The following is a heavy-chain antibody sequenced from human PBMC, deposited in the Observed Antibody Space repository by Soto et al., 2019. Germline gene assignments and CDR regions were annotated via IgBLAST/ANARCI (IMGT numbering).Heavy chain of an antibody. J-gene: IGHJ5*02. CDR1: GFTFSSYA. Sequence: QVQLVESGGGVVQPGRSLRLSCAASGFTFSSYAMHWVRQAPGKGLEGVAVISYDGSNKYYADSVKGRFTISRDNSKKTLYLQMNRLRAEDTAVYYWARSLADGRISGSDYSPYNWFDPWGQGTLVTVSS. CDR2: ISYDGSNK. CDR3: ARSLADGRISGSDYSPYNWFDP. D-gene: IGHD3-10*01. V-gene: IGHV3-30-3*01.